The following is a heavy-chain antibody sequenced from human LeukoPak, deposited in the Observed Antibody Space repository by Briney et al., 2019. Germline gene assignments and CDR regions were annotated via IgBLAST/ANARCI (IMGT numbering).Heavy chain of an antibody. J-gene: IGHJ6*02. CDR3: AKDLGYCSSTSCYAGGGDYYYYYGMDV. CDR1: GFTFSSYG. D-gene: IGHD2-2*01. Sequence: GGSPRLSCAASGFTFSSYGMHWVRQAPGKGLEWVAVISYDGSNKYYADSVKGRFTISRDNSKNTLYLQMNSLRAEDTAVYYCAKDLGYCSSTSCYAGGGDYYYYYGMDVWGQGTTVTVSS. CDR2: ISYDGSNK. V-gene: IGHV3-30*18.